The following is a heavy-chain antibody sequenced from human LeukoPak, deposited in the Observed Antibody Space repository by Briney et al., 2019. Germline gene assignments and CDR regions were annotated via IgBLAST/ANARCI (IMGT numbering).Heavy chain of an antibody. CDR2: IIPIFGTA. CDR1: GGTFSSYA. CDR3: ARDLPYDSSGYYLFDY. V-gene: IGHV1-69*13. Sequence: ASVKVSCKASGGTFSSYAISWVRQAPGQGLEWMGGIIPIFGTANYAQKFQGRVTITADESTSTAYMELSSLRSEDTAVYYCARDLPYDSSGYYLFDYWGQGTLVTVSS. J-gene: IGHJ4*02. D-gene: IGHD3-22*01.